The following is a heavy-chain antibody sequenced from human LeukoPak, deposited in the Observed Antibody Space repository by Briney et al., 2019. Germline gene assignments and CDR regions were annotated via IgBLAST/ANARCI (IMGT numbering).Heavy chain of an antibody. CDR3: ARPNTPQDYGDYGWIDY. CDR2: IYPGDSDT. Sequence: GESLKISCKGSGYSFTNYWIGWVRQMPGKGLECMGIIYPGDSDTRYSRSFRGQVTISADKSISTAYLQWSSLEASDTAMYYCARPNTPQDYGDYGWIDYWGQGTLVTVSS. V-gene: IGHV5-51*01. J-gene: IGHJ4*02. CDR1: GYSFTNYW. D-gene: IGHD4-17*01.